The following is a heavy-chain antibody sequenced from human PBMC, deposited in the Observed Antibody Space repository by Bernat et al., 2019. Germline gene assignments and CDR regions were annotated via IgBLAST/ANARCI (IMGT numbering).Heavy chain of an antibody. CDR1: GGSISSSSYY. CDR2: IYYSGST. Sequence: QLQLQESGPGLVKPSETLSLTCTVSGGSISSSSYYWGWIRQPPGKGLEWIGSIYYSGSTYYNPSLKSRVTISVDTSKNQFSLKLSSVTAADTAVYYCASLDGVVVAATADYWGQGTLVTVSS. J-gene: IGHJ4*02. D-gene: IGHD2-15*01. CDR3: ASLDGVVVAATADY. V-gene: IGHV4-39*01.